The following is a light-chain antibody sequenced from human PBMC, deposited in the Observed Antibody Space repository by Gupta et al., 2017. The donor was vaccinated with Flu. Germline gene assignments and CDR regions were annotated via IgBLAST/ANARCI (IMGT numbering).Light chain of an antibody. J-gene: IGLJ1*01. CDR1: SSDVGGYNY. CDR2: EVS. Sequence: QSALTQPSSASGSPGQPLTISCTGTSSDVGGYNYVSWYQQHPGKAPKLMIYEVSKRPAGVPDRVSGSKSGNTASLTVSVLQAEDEADDYCSSYAGSNFYVFGTGTKVTV. CDR3: SSYAGSNFYV. V-gene: IGLV2-8*01.